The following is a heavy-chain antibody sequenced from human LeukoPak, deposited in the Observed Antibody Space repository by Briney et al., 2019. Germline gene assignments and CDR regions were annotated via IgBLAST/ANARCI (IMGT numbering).Heavy chain of an antibody. CDR2: ISWNSGSI. J-gene: IGHJ4*02. V-gene: IGHV3-9*01. CDR3: AKVGYDILTGYYGNYFDY. CDR1: GGSISSYY. D-gene: IGHD3-9*01. Sequence: LSLTCTVSGGSISSYYWSWIRQAPGKGLEWVSGISWNSGSIGYADSVKGRFTISRDNAKNSLYLQMNSLRAEDTALYYCAKVGYDILTGYYGNYFDYWGQGTLVTVSS.